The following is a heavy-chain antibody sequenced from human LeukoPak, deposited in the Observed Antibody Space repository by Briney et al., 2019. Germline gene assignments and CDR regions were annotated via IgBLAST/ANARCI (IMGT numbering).Heavy chain of an antibody. V-gene: IGHV4-34*01. J-gene: IGHJ5*02. CDR1: GGSSSGYY. CDR3: ARPPYNSGLGGNWFDP. Sequence: SSETLSLTCAVYGGSSSGYYWSWIRQPPGKGLEWIGEINHSGSTNYNPSLKSRVTISVDTSKNQLSLKLSSVTAADTAVYYCARPPYNSGLGGNWFDPWGQGTLVTVSS. D-gene: IGHD6-19*01. CDR2: INHSGST.